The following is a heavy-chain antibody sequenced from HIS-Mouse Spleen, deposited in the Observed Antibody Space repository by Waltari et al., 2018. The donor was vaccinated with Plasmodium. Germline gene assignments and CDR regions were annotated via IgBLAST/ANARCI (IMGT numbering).Heavy chain of an antibody. J-gene: IGHJ4*02. CDR1: GGSISSSSYY. CDR2: IYYSGVT. D-gene: IGHD3-16*01. Sequence: QLQLQESGPGLVKPSETLSLTCTVSGGSISSSSYYWGWIRQPPGKGLEWIGSIYYSGVTSHTPSPKSRGTISVDTSKNQFSRKLSSVTAADTAVYYCARGRGACFDYWGQGTLVTVSS. CDR3: ARGRGACFDY. V-gene: IGHV4-39*07.